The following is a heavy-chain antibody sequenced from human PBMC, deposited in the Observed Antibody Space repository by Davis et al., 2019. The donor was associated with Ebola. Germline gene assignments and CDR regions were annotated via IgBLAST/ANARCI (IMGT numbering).Heavy chain of an antibody. D-gene: IGHD4-17*01. J-gene: IGHJ4*02. Sequence: GESLKISCAASGFTFTRHGMHWVRQAPGKGLEWVAVIRYDGSSKYYADSVKGRFTISRDNSKNTLYLQINSLSAEDTAVYYCATSYFTVTTLYWDQGTLVTVSS. CDR2: IRYDGSSK. CDR3: ATSYFTVTTLY. CDR1: GFTFTRHG. V-gene: IGHV3-30*02.